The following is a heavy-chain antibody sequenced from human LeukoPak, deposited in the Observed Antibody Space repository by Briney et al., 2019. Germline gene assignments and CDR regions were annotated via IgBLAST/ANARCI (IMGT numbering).Heavy chain of an antibody. CDR3: ARARSSSGNWFDP. D-gene: IGHD6-6*01. V-gene: IGHV3-33*01. J-gene: IGHJ5*02. CDR1: GFTFSSYG. CDR2: IWYDGSNK. Sequence: GGSLRLSCAASGFTFSSYGMHWVRQAPGKGLEWVAVIWYDGSNKYYTDSVKGRFTISRDNSKNTLYLQMNSLRAEDTAVYYCARARSSSGNWFDPWGQGTLVTVSS.